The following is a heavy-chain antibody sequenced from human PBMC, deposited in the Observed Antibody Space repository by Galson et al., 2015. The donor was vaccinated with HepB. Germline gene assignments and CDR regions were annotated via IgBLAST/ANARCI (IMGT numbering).Heavy chain of an antibody. V-gene: IGHV3-21*01. Sequence: SLRLSCAASGFTFSSYSMNWVRQAPGKGLEWVSSISSSSSYIYYADSVKGRFTISRDNAKNSLYLRMNSLRAEDTAVYYCARDRRDRLRPGVRGYYYYGMDVWGQGTTVTVSS. J-gene: IGHJ6*02. CDR3: ARDRRDRLRPGVRGYYYYGMDV. CDR1: GFTFSSYS. CDR2: ISSSSSYI. D-gene: IGHD4-17*01.